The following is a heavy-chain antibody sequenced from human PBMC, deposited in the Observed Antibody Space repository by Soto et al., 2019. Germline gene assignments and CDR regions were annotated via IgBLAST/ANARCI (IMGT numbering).Heavy chain of an antibody. Sequence: GGSLRLSCAASGFTVSSNYMSWVRQAPGKGLEWVSVIYSGGSTYYADSVKGRFTISRHNSKNTLYLQMNSLRAEDTAVYYCARAEYNWNDSDYYYGMDVWGQGTTVTVS. CDR1: GFTVSSNY. J-gene: IGHJ6*02. D-gene: IGHD1-20*01. V-gene: IGHV3-53*04. CDR2: IYSGGST. CDR3: ARAEYNWNDSDYYYGMDV.